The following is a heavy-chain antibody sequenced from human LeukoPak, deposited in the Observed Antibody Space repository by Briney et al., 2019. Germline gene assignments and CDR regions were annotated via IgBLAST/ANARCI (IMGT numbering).Heavy chain of an antibody. Sequence: GGSLRLSCAASGFTFSNFAMHWVRQAPGKGLEWLIIISYDGNKRFYADSVKGRFTVSRDNSKNTLYLQMNSLRTEDTALYYCARDMGDSSGYLLHHWGQGTLVTVSS. D-gene: IGHD3-22*01. CDR2: ISYDGNKR. CDR1: GFTFSNFA. CDR3: ARDMGDSSGYLLHH. J-gene: IGHJ5*02. V-gene: IGHV3-30-3*01.